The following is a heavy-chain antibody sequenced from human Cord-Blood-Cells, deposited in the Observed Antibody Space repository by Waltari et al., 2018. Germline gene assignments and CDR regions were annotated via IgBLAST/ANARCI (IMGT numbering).Heavy chain of an antibody. V-gene: IGHV3-53*01. CDR3: AREGNWDAFDI. J-gene: IGHJ3*02. CDR2: IYSGGST. Sequence: EVQLVESGGGLIQPGGSLRLSCAASGFTVSSNYMSWVRQAPGKGLEWVSVIYSGGSTYYADSVKGRFTISRDNAKNTLYLQMNSRRAEDTAVYYCAREGNWDAFDIWGQGTMVTVSS. D-gene: IGHD1-1*01. CDR1: GFTVSSNY.